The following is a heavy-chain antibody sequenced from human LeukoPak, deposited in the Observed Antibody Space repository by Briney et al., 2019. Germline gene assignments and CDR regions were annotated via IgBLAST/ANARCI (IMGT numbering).Heavy chain of an antibody. CDR1: GGSISSYY. CDR2: IYYSGST. D-gene: IGHD6-13*01. V-gene: IGHV4-59*01. CDR3: ARAGYSSSWDYYYYYGMDV. Sequence: SETLSLTCTVSGGSISSYYWSWIRQPPGKGLEWIGYIYYSGSTNYNPSLKSRVTISVGTSKNQFSLKLSSVTAADTAVYYCARAGYSSSWDYYYYYGMDVWGQGTTVTVSS. J-gene: IGHJ6*02.